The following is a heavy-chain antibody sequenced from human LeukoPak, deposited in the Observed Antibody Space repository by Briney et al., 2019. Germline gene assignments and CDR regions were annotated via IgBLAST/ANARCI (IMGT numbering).Heavy chain of an antibody. CDR3: ASPGSARVGYYYYMDV. J-gene: IGHJ6*03. CDR2: IYSGGST. D-gene: IGHD1-26*01. Sequence: RGSLRLSCAASGFTVSSNYMSWVRQAPGKGLEWVSVIYSGGSTYYADSVKGRFTISRDNSKNTLYLQMNSLRAEDTAVYYCASPGSARVGYYYYMDVWGKGTTVTVSS. V-gene: IGHV3-53*01. CDR1: GFTVSSNY.